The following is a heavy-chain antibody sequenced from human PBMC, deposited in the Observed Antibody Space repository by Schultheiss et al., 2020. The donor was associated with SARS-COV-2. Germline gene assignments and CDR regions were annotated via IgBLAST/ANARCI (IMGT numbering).Heavy chain of an antibody. CDR2: ISYDGSNK. J-gene: IGHJ5*02. CDR3: ARDQGGWFDP. Sequence: GESLKISCAASGFTFSSYAMSWVRQAPGKGLEWVALISYDGSNKYYADSVKGRFTISRDNSKNTLFLQMNSLRTEDTAVYYCARDQGGWFDPWGQGTLVTVSS. CDR1: GFTFSSYA. V-gene: IGHV3-30-3*01. D-gene: IGHD1-26*01.